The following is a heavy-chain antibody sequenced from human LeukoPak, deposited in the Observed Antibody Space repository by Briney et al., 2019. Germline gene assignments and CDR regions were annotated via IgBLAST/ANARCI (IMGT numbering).Heavy chain of an antibody. V-gene: IGHV1-2*02. Sequence: ASVKVSCKAPGYTFTGYYMHWVRQAPGQGLEWMGWINPNSGGTNYAQKFQGRVTMTRDTSISTAYMELSRLRSDDTAVYYCARGGNIVVVPAVSGYWGQGTLVTVSS. J-gene: IGHJ4*02. CDR3: ARGGNIVVVPAVSGY. D-gene: IGHD2-2*01. CDR1: GYTFTGYY. CDR2: INPNSGGT.